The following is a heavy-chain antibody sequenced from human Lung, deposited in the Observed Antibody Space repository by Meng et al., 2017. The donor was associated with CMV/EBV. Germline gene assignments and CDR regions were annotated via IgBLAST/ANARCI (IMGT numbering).Heavy chain of an antibody. CDR2: TRFDGSNQ. CDR3: ARGTIFQWGDGIDK. V-gene: IGHV3-30*02. J-gene: IGHJ3*02. Sequence: GESLKISCAASGYNFRTYGMHWVRQAPGKGLQWVSFTRFDGSNQYYADSVKGRVTTSRDNAENTMSLQMNSMRVKDTAVYYYARGTIFQWGDGIDKWGQGTMVTVSS. D-gene: IGHD3-3*01. CDR1: GYNFRTYG.